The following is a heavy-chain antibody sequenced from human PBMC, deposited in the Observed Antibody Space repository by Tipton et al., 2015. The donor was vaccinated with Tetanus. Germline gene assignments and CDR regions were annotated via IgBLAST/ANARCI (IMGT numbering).Heavy chain of an antibody. CDR1: GASISSAA. J-gene: IGHJ6*02. CDR2: IFHSGSP. CDR3: ARTPDYYYGIDV. V-gene: IGHV4-30-2*01. Sequence: TLSLTCDVSGASISSAAWTWIRQPSGKGLEWIGHIFHSGSPNYNPSLKSRVSMSVDKSKNQVSLRLNSVTAADTAVYFCARTPDYYYGIDVWRQGTTVTVSS.